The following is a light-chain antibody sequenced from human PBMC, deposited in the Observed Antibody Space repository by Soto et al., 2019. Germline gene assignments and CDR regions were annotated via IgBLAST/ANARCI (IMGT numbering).Light chain of an antibody. CDR2: DVS. CDR3: SSYAATHIV. J-gene: IGLJ1*01. V-gene: IGLV2-8*01. Sequence: QSVLTQPPSASGSPGQSVTISCTGTSSDVGGYNYVSWYQQHPGKAPKLMIYDVSKRPSGVPARFSGSKSGNTASLTVSGLQAEDAADYFCSSYAATHIVFGTGTNVTVL. CDR1: SSDVGGYNY.